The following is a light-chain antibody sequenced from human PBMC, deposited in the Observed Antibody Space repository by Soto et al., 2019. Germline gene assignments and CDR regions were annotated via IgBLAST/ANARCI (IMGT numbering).Light chain of an antibody. V-gene: IGKV1-17*01. CDR1: QGIGND. CDR3: QQYGSSPPRWT. CDR2: GAS. J-gene: IGKJ1*01. Sequence: MTQPPSSLSASVGDRVTITCRPRQGIGNDLVWFQQKPGKAPKLLIYGASSRSTGIPDRFSGSGSGTDFTLTISRLEPEDFAVYYCQQYGSSPPRWTFGQGTKVDIK.